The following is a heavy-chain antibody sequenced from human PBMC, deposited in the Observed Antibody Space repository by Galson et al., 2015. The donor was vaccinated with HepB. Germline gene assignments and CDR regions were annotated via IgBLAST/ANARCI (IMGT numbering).Heavy chain of an antibody. V-gene: IGHV1-69*06. D-gene: IGHD3-10*01. CDR3: ARRYYGSGSYYSIPYYYYGMDV. J-gene: IGHJ6*02. CDR2: IIPIFGTA. Sequence: SCKASGGTFSSYAISWVRQAPGQGLEWMGGIIPIFGTANYAQKFQGRVTITADKSTSTAYMELSSLRSEDTAVYYCARRYYGSGSYYSIPYYYYGMDVWGQGTTVTVSS. CDR1: GGTFSSYA.